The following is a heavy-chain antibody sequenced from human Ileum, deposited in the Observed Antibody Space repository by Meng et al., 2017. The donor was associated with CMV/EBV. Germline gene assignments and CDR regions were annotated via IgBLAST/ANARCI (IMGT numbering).Heavy chain of an antibody. CDR3: MTVTGNYTY. Sequence: QLHLVKSGSDTKKPGSSLKFSCNASGYTFTGYYMHWVRQAAGQGLEWMGRINTATGGNKYEKKFPGRLSMSSDTYISIVHMELSRLTSDHTAVYFCMTVTGNYTYWGQGALVTVSS. V-gene: IGHV1-2*06. CDR1: GYTFTGYY. D-gene: IGHD1-7*01. CDR2: INTATGGN. J-gene: IGHJ4*02.